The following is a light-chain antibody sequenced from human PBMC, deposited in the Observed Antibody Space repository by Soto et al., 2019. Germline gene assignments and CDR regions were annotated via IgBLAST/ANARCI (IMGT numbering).Light chain of an antibody. CDR3: QQRNNWLT. V-gene: IGKV3-11*01. CDR1: QNVSTY. J-gene: IGKJ3*01. Sequence: EIVLTQSPATLSLSPGERVTLSCRASQNVSTYLAWYQQKPGQAPRLLIYDASDRATGIPARFSGSGSGTDFTLTISSPEPEDSAEYYCQQRNNWLTFGPGTKVEIK. CDR2: DAS.